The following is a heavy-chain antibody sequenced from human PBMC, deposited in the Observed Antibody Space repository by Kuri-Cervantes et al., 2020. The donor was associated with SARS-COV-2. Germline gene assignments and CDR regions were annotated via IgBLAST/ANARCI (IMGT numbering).Heavy chain of an antibody. CDR3: ARGVGSSGTGIGVDYYDH. CDR1: GGTFSSYA. D-gene: IGHD3-22*01. J-gene: IGHJ4*02. V-gene: IGHV1-69*10. CDR2: IVPMFGIP. Sequence: SVKVSCKPSGGTFSSYAISWVRQAPGQGLEWMGGIVPMFGIPNYVEKFQGRFSITADKSTSTVYMELSSLRSEDTAVYYCARGVGSSGTGIGVDYYDHWGQGTLVTVSS.